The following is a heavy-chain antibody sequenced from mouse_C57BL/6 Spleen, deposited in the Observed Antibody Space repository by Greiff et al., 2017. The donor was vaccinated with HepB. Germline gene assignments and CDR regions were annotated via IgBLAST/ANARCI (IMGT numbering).Heavy chain of an antibody. Sequence: EVQLQQSGPELVKPGASVKMSCKASGYTFTDYNMHWVKQSHGKSLEWIGYINPNNGGTSYNQKFKGKATLTVNKSSSTAYMELRSLTSEDSAVYYCARGGYYYGSSPTYYYAMDYWGQGTSVTVSS. CDR1: GYTFTDYN. V-gene: IGHV1-22*01. J-gene: IGHJ4*01. CDR3: ARGGYYYGSSPTYYYAMDY. D-gene: IGHD1-1*01. CDR2: INPNNGGT.